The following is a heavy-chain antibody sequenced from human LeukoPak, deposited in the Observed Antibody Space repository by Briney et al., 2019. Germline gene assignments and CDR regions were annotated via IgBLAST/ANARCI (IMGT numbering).Heavy chain of an antibody. D-gene: IGHD3-22*01. J-gene: IGHJ4*02. Sequence: SETLSLTCTVSGGSISSYYWSWLRQSPGKGLEWLGHIYSSGSTNYNPSLKSRVTISIDTSKNQFSLKLSSVTAADTAIYYCARNYDNSGYTAFGYWGRGTLVTVSS. CDR3: ARNYDNSGYTAFGY. CDR2: IYSSGST. CDR1: GGSISSYY. V-gene: IGHV4-59*01.